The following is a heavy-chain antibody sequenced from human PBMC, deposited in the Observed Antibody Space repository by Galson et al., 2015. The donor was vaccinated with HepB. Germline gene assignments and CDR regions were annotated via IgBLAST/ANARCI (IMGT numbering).Heavy chain of an antibody. J-gene: IGHJ6*02. D-gene: IGHD5-18*01. V-gene: IGHV5-51*01. CDR2: IYPGDSAT. CDR1: GYSFTNYW. Sequence: QSGAEVKKPGESLEISCKGSGYSFTNYWIAWVRQMPGKGLEWMGIIYPGDSATRYSPSFQGQVTLSADKSISTAYLQWSSLKASDTAMYYCARHLEIASYQGYSHVQYGLDVWGQGTTVTVSS. CDR3: ARHLEIASYQGYSHVQYGLDV.